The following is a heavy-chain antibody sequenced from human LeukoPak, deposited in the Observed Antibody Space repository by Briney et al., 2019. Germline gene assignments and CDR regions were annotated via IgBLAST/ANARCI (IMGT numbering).Heavy chain of an antibody. CDR2: IYSTGGK. CDR1: EFTVSTNY. Sequence: GGSLGLSCAASEFTVSTNYMTWVRQAPGQGLEWVSIIYSTGGKYYADSVKGRFTISRDNSKHTLYLQMNSLRGDDTAVYYCARGSDGWFAFDYWGQGILVTVSS. V-gene: IGHV3-66*01. D-gene: IGHD6-19*01. CDR3: ARGSDGWFAFDY. J-gene: IGHJ4*02.